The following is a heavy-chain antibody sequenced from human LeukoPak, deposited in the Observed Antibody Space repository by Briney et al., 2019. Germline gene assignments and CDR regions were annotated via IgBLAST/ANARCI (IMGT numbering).Heavy chain of an antibody. Sequence: GGSLRLSCAASGFTFSSYWMSWVRQAPGKGLEWVSAISGSGGSTYYADSVKGRFTISRDNSKNTLYLQMNSLRAEDTAVYYCANHPRPLYQLLYFHFDYWGQGTLVTVSS. D-gene: IGHD2-2*02. CDR3: ANHPRPLYQLLYFHFDY. J-gene: IGHJ4*02. CDR1: GFTFSSYW. CDR2: ISGSGGST. V-gene: IGHV3-23*01.